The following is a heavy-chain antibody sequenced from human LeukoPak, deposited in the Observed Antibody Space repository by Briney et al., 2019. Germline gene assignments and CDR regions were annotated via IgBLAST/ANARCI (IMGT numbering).Heavy chain of an antibody. CDR2: IYYSGST. CDR1: GGSISSGDFY. CDR3: ARGYCSSTSCYPANDAFDI. Sequence: SQTLSLTCTVSGGSISSGDFYWSWIRQPPGKGLEWIGYIYYSGSTYYNPSLKSRVTISVDTSKNQFSLKLSSVTAADTAVYYCARGYCSSTSCYPANDAFDIWGQGTMVTVSS. J-gene: IGHJ3*02. D-gene: IGHD2-2*01. V-gene: IGHV4-30-4*08.